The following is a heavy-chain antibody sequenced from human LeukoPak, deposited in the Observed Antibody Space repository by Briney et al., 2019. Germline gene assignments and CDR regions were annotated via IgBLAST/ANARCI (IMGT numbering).Heavy chain of an antibody. Sequence: PSETLSLTCTVSGGSISSYYWSWIRQPPGKGLEWIGYIYYSGSTNYNPSLKSRVTISVDTSKNQFSLKLSSVTAADTAVYYCARDPSIAAAGTFDYWGQGTLVTVSS. CDR1: GGSISSYY. V-gene: IGHV4-59*01. D-gene: IGHD6-13*01. CDR3: ARDPSIAAAGTFDY. CDR2: IYYSGST. J-gene: IGHJ4*02.